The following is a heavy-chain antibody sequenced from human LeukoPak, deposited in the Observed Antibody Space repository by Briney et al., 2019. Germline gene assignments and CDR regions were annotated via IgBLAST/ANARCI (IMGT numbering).Heavy chain of an antibody. V-gene: IGHV1-2*02. CDR3: ARDGAVAGTAYPEY. CDR2: INPNSGGT. J-gene: IGHJ4*02. CDR1: GYTFTGYY. Sequence: ASVKVSCKVSGYTFTGYYIHWVRQAPGQGLEWMGWINPNSGGTKYAQKFQGRVTMTRDTSISTAYMELSSLTSDDTALYYCARDGAVAGTAYPEYWGQGTLVTVSS. D-gene: IGHD6-19*01.